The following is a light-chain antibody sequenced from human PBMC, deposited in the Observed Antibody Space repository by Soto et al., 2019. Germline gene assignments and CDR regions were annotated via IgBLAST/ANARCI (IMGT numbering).Light chain of an antibody. V-gene: IGLV1-47*01. Sequence: QSVLTQPPSASATPGQRVTISCSGSSSNIGTNYVYWYQHLPGTAPKLLIYRNDQRPSGVPDRFSASKSDTSASLAISGLQAEDEADYYCQSYDISLRGFVFGTGTKVTVL. CDR3: QSYDISLRGFV. CDR2: RND. J-gene: IGLJ1*01. CDR1: SSNIGTNY.